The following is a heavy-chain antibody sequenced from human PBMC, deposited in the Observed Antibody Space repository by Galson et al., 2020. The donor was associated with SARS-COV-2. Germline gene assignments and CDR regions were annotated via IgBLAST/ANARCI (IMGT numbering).Heavy chain of an antibody. J-gene: IGHJ4*02. CDR1: GESVSSNSSA. Sequence: SEPLSLTCALSGESVSSNSSAWTWIRQSPSRGLEWPGRTYYRSKWYNDYAVAVKSRITINPDTSKNQFSLQVNSVTPEDTAVYYCARGPGSSGRDRDWGQGTLVTFSS. D-gene: IGHD6-19*01. CDR3: ARGPGSSGRDRD. CDR2: TYYRSKWYN. V-gene: IGHV6-1*01.